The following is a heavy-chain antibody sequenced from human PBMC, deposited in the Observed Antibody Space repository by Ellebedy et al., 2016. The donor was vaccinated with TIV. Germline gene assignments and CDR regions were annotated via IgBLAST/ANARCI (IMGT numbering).Heavy chain of an antibody. CDR3: ARDRYYAPFDP. J-gene: IGHJ5*02. D-gene: IGHD2-2*01. V-gene: IGHV3-30-3*01. CDR1: GFTFSSYA. Sequence: GGSLRLSXAASGFTFSSYAMHWVRQAPGKGLEWVAVISYDGSNKYYADSVKGRFTISRDNSKNTLYLQMNSLRAEDTAVYYCARDRYYAPFDPWGQGTLVTVSS. CDR2: ISYDGSNK.